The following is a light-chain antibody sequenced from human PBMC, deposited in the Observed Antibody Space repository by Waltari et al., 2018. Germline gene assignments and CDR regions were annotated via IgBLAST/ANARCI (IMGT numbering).Light chain of an antibody. CDR2: KDT. V-gene: IGLV3-25*03. CDR1: ELPKQY. Sequence: SYELTQPPSVSVSPGQTAKTTCSGDELPKQYAYWYQQMPGQAPVLVIYKDTERPSGIPERISGSSSGTTVTLTISGVQAEDEADYYCHSTHSNYWVFGGGTKLTVL. J-gene: IGLJ3*02. CDR3: HSTHSNYWV.